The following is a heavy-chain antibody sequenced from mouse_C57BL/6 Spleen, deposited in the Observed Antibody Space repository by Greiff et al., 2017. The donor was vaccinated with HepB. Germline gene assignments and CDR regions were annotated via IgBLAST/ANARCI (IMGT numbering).Heavy chain of an antibody. CDR2: IDPSDRYT. CDR1: GYTFTSYW. V-gene: IGHV1-50*01. CDR3: ASWKSYAMDY. Sequence: QVQLQQPGAELVKPGASVKLSCKASGYTFTSYWMQWVKQRPGQGLEWIGEIDPSDRYTNYNQKFKGKATLTVDTSSSTAYMQLSSLTSEDSAVYYCASWKSYAMDYWGQGTSVTVSS. J-gene: IGHJ4*01.